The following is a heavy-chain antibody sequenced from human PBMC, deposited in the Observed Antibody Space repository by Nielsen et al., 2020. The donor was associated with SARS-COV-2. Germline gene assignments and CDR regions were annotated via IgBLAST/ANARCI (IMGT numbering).Heavy chain of an antibody. Sequence: GGSLRLSCAASGFSFNNFGMHWVRQAPGKGLEWVAVIWYDGSNKYYADSVKGRFTISRDNSKNTLYLQMNSLRAEDTAVYYCARDIALFDTAMNQYWGQGTLVTVSS. CDR3: ARDIALFDTAMNQY. J-gene: IGHJ4*02. CDR2: IWYDGSNK. CDR1: GFSFNNFG. D-gene: IGHD5-18*01. V-gene: IGHV3-33*08.